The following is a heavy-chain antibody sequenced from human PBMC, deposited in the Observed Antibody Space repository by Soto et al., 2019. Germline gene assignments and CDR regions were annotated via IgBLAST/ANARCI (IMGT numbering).Heavy chain of an antibody. CDR2: IWYDGSNK. V-gene: IGHV3-33*01. CDR1: GFTFSSYG. D-gene: IGHD2-15*01. CDR3: ARDYCSGGSCYSFQH. Sequence: QVQLVESGGGVVQPGRSLRLSCAASGFTFSSYGMHWVRQAPGKGLEWVAVIWYDGSNKYYADSVKGRFTISRGNSKNTLYLQMNSLRAEDTAVYYCARDYCSGGSCYSFQHWGQGTLVTVSS. J-gene: IGHJ1*01.